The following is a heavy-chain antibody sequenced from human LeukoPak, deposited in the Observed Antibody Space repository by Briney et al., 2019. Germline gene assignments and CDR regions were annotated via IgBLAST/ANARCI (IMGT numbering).Heavy chain of an antibody. V-gene: IGHV4-39*07. CDR2: IYYSGST. Sequence: SETLSLTCTVSGGSISSSSYYWGWIRQPPGKGLEWIGSIYYSGSTYYNPSLKSRVTISVDTSKNQFSLKLSSVTAADTAVYYCAREGSYSSSWYRYYYYYMDVWGKGTTVTVSS. CDR1: GGSISSSSYY. J-gene: IGHJ6*03. CDR3: AREGSYSSSWYRYYYYYMDV. D-gene: IGHD6-13*01.